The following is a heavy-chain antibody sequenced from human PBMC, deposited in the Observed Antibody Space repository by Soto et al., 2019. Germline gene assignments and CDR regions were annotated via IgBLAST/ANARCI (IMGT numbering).Heavy chain of an antibody. CDR1: GFSLSNAGMG. CDR3: ARYLPYSSNFFDC. Sequence: QVTLKESGPVLVKPTETLTLTCTVSGFSLSNAGMGVSWIRQPPGKALEWLAHIFSNDEKSYSTSLKRRLTISKYTSKSQVVLTMTNMDPVDTATFYCARYLPYSSNFFDCWGQGTLVTVSS. J-gene: IGHJ4*02. D-gene: IGHD6-13*01. V-gene: IGHV2-26*01. CDR2: IFSNDEK.